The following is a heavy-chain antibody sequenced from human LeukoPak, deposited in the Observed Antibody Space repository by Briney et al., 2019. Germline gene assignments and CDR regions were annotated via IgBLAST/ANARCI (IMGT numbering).Heavy chain of an antibody. CDR2: ISSSSTNT. V-gene: IGHV3-11*06. CDR1: GFAFSDHY. Sequence: GGSLRLSCAASGFAFSDHYMSWIRQAPGKRLEWVSCISSSSTNTDYAESVKGRFTISRDNAKDSLYLQMNSLRAEDTAVYYCAREGIVVVAAAVGALDAFDIWGQGTMGTVSS. CDR3: AREGIVVVAAAVGALDAFDI. J-gene: IGHJ3*02. D-gene: IGHD2-2*01.